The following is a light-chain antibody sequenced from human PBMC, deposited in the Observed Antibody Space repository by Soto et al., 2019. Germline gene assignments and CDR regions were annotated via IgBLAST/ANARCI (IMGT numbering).Light chain of an antibody. Sequence: QSVPTPPAAVSGCPGQSTTISRPATSSDVGGYNYVSWYQQHPGKAPKLMSYEVSNRPSGVSNRCSGSKSGNTASLTISGLQAEDEADYYCSSYTSSSTYVFGTGTKVTVL. CDR3: SSYTSSSTYV. V-gene: IGLV2-14*01. CDR1: SSDVGGYNY. J-gene: IGLJ1*01. CDR2: EVS.